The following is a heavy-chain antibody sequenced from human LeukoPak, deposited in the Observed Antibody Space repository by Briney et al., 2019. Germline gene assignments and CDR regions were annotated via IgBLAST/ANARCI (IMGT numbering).Heavy chain of an antibody. D-gene: IGHD5-24*01. V-gene: IGHV3-48*01. J-gene: IGHJ4*02. CDR1: GFTFGSYS. CDR3: AKDWASYNYVDYFDY. Sequence: GGSLRLSCAASGFTFGSYSMNWVRQAPGKGLEWVSYISSGSSTIYYADSVKGRFTISRDNSKNTLYLQMNSLRAEDTAVYYCAKDWASYNYVDYFDYWGQGTLVTVSS. CDR2: ISSGSSTI.